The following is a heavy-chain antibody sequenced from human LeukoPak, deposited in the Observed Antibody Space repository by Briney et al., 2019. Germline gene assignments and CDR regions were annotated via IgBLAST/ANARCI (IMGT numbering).Heavy chain of an antibody. CDR1: GFTFDDYA. V-gene: IGHV3-23*01. D-gene: IGHD5-12*01. Sequence: GGSLRLSCAASGFTFDDYAMIWVRQAPGKGLEWVSDISIRGGATYYADSVKGRFTISRDNSKNTLYLQMNSLRAEDTAVYYCAKGGGYSDFDTYYFDYWGPGTLVTVSS. CDR3: AKGGGYSDFDTYYFDY. CDR2: ISIRGGAT. J-gene: IGHJ4*02.